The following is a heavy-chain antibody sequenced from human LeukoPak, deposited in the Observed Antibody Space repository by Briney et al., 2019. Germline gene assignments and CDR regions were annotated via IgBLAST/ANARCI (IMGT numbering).Heavy chain of an antibody. CDR3: ARAKQVAKQPHFDY. CDR2: INHSGST. D-gene: IGHD5-12*01. V-gene: IGHV4-34*01. CDR1: GGSFSGYY. J-gene: IGHJ4*02. Sequence: SETLSLTCAVYGGSFSGYYWSWIRQPPGKGLEWIGEINHSGSTNYNPSLKSRVTISVDTSKNQFSLKLSSVTAADTAVYYCARAKQVAKQPHFDYWGQGTLVTVSS.